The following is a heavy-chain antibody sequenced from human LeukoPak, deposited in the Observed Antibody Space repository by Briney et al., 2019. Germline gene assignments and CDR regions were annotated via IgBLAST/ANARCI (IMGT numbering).Heavy chain of an antibody. V-gene: IGHV3-23*01. CDR1: GFTFSSYA. D-gene: IGHD5-18*01. CDR3: ARVDTSMVEKLDY. J-gene: IGHJ4*02. Sequence: GGSLRLSCAASGFTFSSYAMSWVRQAPGKGLEWVSVIINSGGSTYYADSVKGRFTISRDNSKNTLYLQMNSLRAEDTAVYYCARVDTSMVEKLDYWGQGTLVTISS. CDR2: IINSGGST.